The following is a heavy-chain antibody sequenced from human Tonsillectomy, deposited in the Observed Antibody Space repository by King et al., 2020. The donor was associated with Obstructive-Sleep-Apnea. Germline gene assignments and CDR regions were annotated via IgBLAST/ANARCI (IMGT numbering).Heavy chain of an antibody. CDR1: GFTFSSYG. V-gene: IGHV3-30*18. CDR3: AKDDPPPYGWLVGPFDY. J-gene: IGHJ4*02. Sequence: VQLVESGGGVVQPGRSLRLSCAASGFTFSSYGMHWVRQAPGKGLEWVAVISYDGSNKYYADSVKGRFTISRDNSKNTLYLQMNSLRAEDTAVYYCAKDDPPPYGWLVGPFDYWGQGTLVTVS. D-gene: IGHD6-19*01. CDR2: ISYDGSNK.